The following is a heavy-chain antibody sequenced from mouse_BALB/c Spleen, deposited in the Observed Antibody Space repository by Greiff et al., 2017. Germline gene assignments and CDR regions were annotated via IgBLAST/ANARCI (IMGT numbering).Heavy chain of an antibody. V-gene: IGHV1-69*02. J-gene: IGHJ2*01. CDR2: IDPSDSYT. Sequence: QVQLQQPGAELVKPGASVKLSCKASGYTFTSYWMHWVKQRPGQGLEWIGEIDPSDSYTNYNQKFKGKATLTVDKSSSTAYMQLSSLTSEDSAVYYCAIYGNCVVYWGQGTTLTVSS. D-gene: IGHD2-1*01. CDR1: GYTFTSYW. CDR3: AIYGNCVVY.